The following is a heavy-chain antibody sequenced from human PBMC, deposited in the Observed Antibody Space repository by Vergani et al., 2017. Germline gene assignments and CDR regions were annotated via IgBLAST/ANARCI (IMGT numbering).Heavy chain of an antibody. Sequence: QVQLQESGPGLVKPSETLSLTCTVSGGSISSYYWSWIRQPPGKGLEWIGYIYYSGSTYYNPSLKSRVTISVDTSKNQFSLKLSSVTAADTAVYYCAREKVWGGHFDYWGQGTLVTVSS. V-gene: IGHV4-59*12. CDR3: AREKVWGGHFDY. D-gene: IGHD3-3*01. J-gene: IGHJ4*02. CDR2: IYYSGST. CDR1: GGSISSYY.